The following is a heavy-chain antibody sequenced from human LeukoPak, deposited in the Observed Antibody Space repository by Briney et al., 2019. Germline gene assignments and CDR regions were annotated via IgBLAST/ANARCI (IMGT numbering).Heavy chain of an antibody. Sequence: SESLSLTCTVSGGSISSCCWSWIRQPAGEGLEWIGRIYASGSTNYNPSLKSRVTMSVDTSKNQFSLKLSSVTAADTAVYYCARIIMAQGYGMDVWGQGTMVTVSS. CDR1: GGSISSCC. V-gene: IGHV4-4*07. D-gene: IGHD3-10*01. J-gene: IGHJ6*02. CDR2: IYASGST. CDR3: ARIIMAQGYGMDV.